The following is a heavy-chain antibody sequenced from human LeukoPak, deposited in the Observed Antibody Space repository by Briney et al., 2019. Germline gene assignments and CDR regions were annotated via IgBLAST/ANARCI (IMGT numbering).Heavy chain of an antibody. V-gene: IGHV3-48*01. CDR1: GFTFSTSS. D-gene: IGHD2-2*01. CDR2: IRGSITTI. Sequence: PGGSLRLSCAASGFTFSTSSMTWVRQTPGKGLEWISYIRGSITTIYYADSVKGRFTISRDNARNSLYLQMNDLRAEDTGVYFCARDARSHCGTDACYGPYFDYWGQGSLVTVSS. J-gene: IGHJ4*02. CDR3: ARDARSHCGTDACYGPYFDY.